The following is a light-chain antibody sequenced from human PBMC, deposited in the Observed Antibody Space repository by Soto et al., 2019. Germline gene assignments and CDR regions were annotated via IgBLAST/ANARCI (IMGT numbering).Light chain of an antibody. CDR2: GAS. CDR1: QSVGSNY. CDR3: QQFGSSPLT. J-gene: IGKJ3*01. Sequence: EIVLTQSPGTLSLSPGERATLSCRASQSVGSNYLTWYQQKPGQAPRLLIYGASSRATGIPDRFSGSGSGTDFTLTISRLEPDDVAVYYCQQFGSSPLTFGPGTKVDL. V-gene: IGKV3-20*01.